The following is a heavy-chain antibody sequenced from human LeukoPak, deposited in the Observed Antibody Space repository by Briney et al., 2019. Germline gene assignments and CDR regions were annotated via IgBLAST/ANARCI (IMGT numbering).Heavy chain of an antibody. Sequence: GGSLRVSCAASGFTFSSYAMTWVRQAPGNGLEWVSTISDSGARTNYADSAKGRFTISRDNSTNTLYLQMNSLRADDTAVYYCASDYFLDYWGQGTLVTVSS. J-gene: IGHJ4*02. CDR3: ASDYFLDY. V-gene: IGHV3-23*01. CDR1: GFTFSSYA. CDR2: ISDSGART. D-gene: IGHD6-25*01.